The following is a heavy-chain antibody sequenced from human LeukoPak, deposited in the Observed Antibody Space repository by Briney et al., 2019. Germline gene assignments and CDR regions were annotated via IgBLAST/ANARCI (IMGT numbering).Heavy chain of an antibody. V-gene: IGHV1-18*01. CDR2: SSAYNGNT. J-gene: IGHJ4*02. CDR3: AKGLTWDSTSCSD. CDR1: GYTFTRYS. Sequence: GASVKVSCKASGYTFTRYSISWVRQAPGQGLEWMGWSSAYNGNTNYAQMFQGRVTMTTDASTSTAYMELRSLRSDDTAVYYCAKGLTWDSTSCSDWGQGTLVTVSS. D-gene: IGHD2-2*01.